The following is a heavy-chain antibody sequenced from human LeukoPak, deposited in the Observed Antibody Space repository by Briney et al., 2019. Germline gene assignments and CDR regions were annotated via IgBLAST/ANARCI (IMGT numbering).Heavy chain of an antibody. CDR3: ARDLSGVTGYTYGRGIDY. CDR2: IKKDGSEK. D-gene: IGHD5-18*01. J-gene: IGHJ4*02. CDR1: GFTFSSYW. V-gene: IGHV3-7*01. Sequence: GGSLRLSCAASGFTFSSYWMSWVRQAPGKGLEWVANIKKDGSEKYYVDSVKGRFTISRDDAKTSLYLQMNSLRAEDTAVYYCARDLSGVTGYTYGRGIDYRGQGTLVTVSS.